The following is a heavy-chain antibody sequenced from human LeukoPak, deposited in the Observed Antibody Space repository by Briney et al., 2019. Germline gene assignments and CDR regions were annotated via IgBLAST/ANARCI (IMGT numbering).Heavy chain of an antibody. V-gene: IGHV4-31*03. CDR2: IYYSGST. CDR1: GGSISSGGYY. Sequence: SSETLSLTCTVSGGSISSGGYYWSWIGQHPGKGLEWIGYIYYSGSTYYNPSLKSRVTISVDTSKNQFSLKLSSVTAADTAVYYCARTQSREPPRYYYGSGSYVPRGPYFDYWGQGTLVTVSS. J-gene: IGHJ4*02. D-gene: IGHD3-10*01. CDR3: ARTQSREPPRYYYGSGSYVPRGPYFDY.